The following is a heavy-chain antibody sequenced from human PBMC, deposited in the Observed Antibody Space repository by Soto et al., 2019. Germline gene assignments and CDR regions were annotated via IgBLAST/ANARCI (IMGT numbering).Heavy chain of an antibody. CDR3: AMVDVYVTPSPQDV. J-gene: IGHJ6*02. CDR2: INAYNGNT. CDR1: GGTFSSYT. Sequence: XSVKVSFNASGGTFSSYTISLVRQAPGQGLEWMGWINAYNGNTNYAQNLQGRLTLTTDTSTTTAYMELRSLRSNDTAIYYCAMVDVYVTPSPQDVWGQGTTVTVS. V-gene: IGHV1-18*01. D-gene: IGHD3-16*01.